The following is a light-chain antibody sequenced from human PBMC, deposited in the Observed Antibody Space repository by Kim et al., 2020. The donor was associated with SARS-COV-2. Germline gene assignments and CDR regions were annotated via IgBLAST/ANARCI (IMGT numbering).Light chain of an antibody. CDR1: QSVSSN. Sequence: VSPGEQATLSCRASQSVSSNLAWYQQKPGQAPRLLIYGASMRATGIPARFSGSGSETEFTLTITSLQSEDFAIYYCQQYNNWPLYAFGQGTKLEI. CDR3: QQYNNWPLYA. V-gene: IGKV3-15*01. CDR2: GAS. J-gene: IGKJ2*01.